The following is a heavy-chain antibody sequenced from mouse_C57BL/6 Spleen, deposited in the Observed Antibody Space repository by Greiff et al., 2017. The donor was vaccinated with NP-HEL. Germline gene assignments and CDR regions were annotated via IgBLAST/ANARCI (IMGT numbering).Heavy chain of an antibody. CDR3: TRDYGISPFAY. Sequence: VQLQQSGAELVRPGASVTLSCKASGYTFTDYEMHWVKQTPVHGLEWIGAIDPETGGTAYNQKFKGKAILTADKSSSTAYMERRSLTSEDSAVYYCTRDYGISPFAYWGPGTLVPVSA. J-gene: IGHJ3*01. CDR2: IDPETGGT. CDR1: GYTFTDYE. V-gene: IGHV1-15*01. D-gene: IGHD1-1*01.